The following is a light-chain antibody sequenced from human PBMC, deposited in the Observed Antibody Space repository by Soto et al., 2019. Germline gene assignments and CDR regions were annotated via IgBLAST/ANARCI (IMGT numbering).Light chain of an antibody. CDR1: TRHRSYA. Sequence: QSVLTQSPSASASLGASVKLTCTLSTRHRSYAIAGHQHQPEKGPRFLMTLNPDGTHRKGDGIPDRFSGSSSGAERYLTISSLQSEDEADYYCQTWGTAMVVFGGGTKVTVL. CDR2: LNPDGTH. CDR3: QTWGTAMVV. J-gene: IGLJ2*01. V-gene: IGLV4-69*01.